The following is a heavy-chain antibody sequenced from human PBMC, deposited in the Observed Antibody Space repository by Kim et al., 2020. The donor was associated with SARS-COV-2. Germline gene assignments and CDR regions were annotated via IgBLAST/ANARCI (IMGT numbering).Heavy chain of an antibody. CDR1: GGSISSYY. Sequence: SETLSLTCTVSGGSISSYYWSWIRQPPGKGLEWIGYIYYSGSTNYNPSLKSRVTISVDTSKNQFSLKLSSVTAADTAVYYCAREGDYGSGSYVSNWFDPWGQGTLVTVSS. D-gene: IGHD3-10*01. CDR3: AREGDYGSGSYVSNWFDP. J-gene: IGHJ5*02. V-gene: IGHV4-59*01. CDR2: IYYSGST.